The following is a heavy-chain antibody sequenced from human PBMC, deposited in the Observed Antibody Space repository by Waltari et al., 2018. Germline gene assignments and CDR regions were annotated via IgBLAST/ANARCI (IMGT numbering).Heavy chain of an antibody. Sequence: EVQLVESGGGLVKPGGSLRLSCAASGFTFSSYTLTWVRQAPGKGLEWVSSISSSSSYIYYADSGKGRFTISRDNAKNSLYLQMNSLRAEDTAVYYCARDPNDFWSVWGQGTLVTVSS. D-gene: IGHD3-3*01. CDR1: GFTFSSYT. CDR2: ISSSSSYI. V-gene: IGHV3-21*01. CDR3: ARDPNDFWSV. J-gene: IGHJ4*02.